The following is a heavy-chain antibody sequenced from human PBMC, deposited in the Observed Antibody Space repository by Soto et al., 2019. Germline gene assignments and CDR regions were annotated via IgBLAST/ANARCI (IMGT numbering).Heavy chain of an antibody. V-gene: IGHV4-30-2*01. CDR2: IYHSGST. J-gene: IGHJ4*02. CDR1: GGSISSGGYS. Sequence: QLQLQESGSGLVKPSQTLSLTCAVSGGSISSGGYSWSWIRQPPGKGLEWIGYIYHSGSTYYNPSLKSRVTISLDRSKNQFSRKLSSVTAADTAVYSCAGGIAARPLGYWGQGTLVTVSS. D-gene: IGHD6-6*01. CDR3: AGGIAARPLGY.